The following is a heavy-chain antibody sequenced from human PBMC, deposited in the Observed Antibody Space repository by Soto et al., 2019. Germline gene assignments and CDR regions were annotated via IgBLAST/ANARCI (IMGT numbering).Heavy chain of an antibody. J-gene: IGHJ6*02. CDR2: IVVVTGNT. CDR1: GFSFGDSA. Sequence: ELVQSGPEAREPGTSVKVSCRASGFSFGDSAVQWVRQGRGQRLEWSGWIVVVTGNTNYAPKFEGRVTLTRDASTSTSHMELTSLRSEDTAVYFCAGTDLPFRPLTEPTENGMDVWGQGTTVTVSS. D-gene: IGHD3-3*02. V-gene: IGHV1-58*01. CDR3: AGTDLPFRPLTEPTENGMDV.